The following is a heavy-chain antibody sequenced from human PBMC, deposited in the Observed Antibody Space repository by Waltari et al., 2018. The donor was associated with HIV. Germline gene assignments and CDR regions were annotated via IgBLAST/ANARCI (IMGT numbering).Heavy chain of an antibody. CDR1: GGSISSRSYS. CDR2: IYYSGST. J-gene: IGHJ6*02. V-gene: IGHV4-39*01. CDR3: ARPIVVGALGYGMDV. Sequence: QLQLQESGPGLVKPSETLSLTCTVSGGSISSRSYSWGWIRQPPGKGLEWIGSIYYSGSTYYNPSLKSRVTISVDTSKNQFSLKLSSVTAADTAVYYCARPIVVGALGYGMDVWGQGTTVTVSS. D-gene: IGHD2-2*01.